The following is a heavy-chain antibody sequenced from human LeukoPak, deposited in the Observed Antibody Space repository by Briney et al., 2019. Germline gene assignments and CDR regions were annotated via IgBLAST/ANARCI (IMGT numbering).Heavy chain of an antibody. V-gene: IGHV4-38-2*01. CDR2: IYHSGST. Sequence: SETLSLTCAVSGYSISSGYYWGWIRQPPGKGLEWIGSIYHSGSTYYNPSLKSRVTISVDTSKNQFSLKLSSVTAADTAVYYCARSRGAYYFDYWGQGTLVTVSS. CDR3: ARSRGAYYFDY. CDR1: GYSISSGYY. D-gene: IGHD3-10*01. J-gene: IGHJ4*02.